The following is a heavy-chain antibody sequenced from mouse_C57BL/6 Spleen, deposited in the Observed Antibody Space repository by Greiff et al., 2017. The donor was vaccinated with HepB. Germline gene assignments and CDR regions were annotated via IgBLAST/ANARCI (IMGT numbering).Heavy chain of an antibody. CDR3: ARDPGDGYYFDY. CDR1: GFTFSDYY. V-gene: IGHV5-16*01. D-gene: IGHD2-3*01. J-gene: IGHJ2*01. Sequence: EVQVVESEGGLVQPGRSMKLSCTASGFTFSDYYMAWVRQVPEKGLEWVANINYDGSSTYYLDSLKSRFIISRDNAKNILYLQMSSLKSEDTATYYCARDPGDGYYFDYWGQGTTLTVSS. CDR2: INYDGSST.